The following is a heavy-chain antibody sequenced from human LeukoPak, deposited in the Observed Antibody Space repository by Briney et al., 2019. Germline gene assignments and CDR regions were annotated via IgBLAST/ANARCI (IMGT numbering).Heavy chain of an antibody. Sequence: GESLKISCKGSGYSFTSYWIGWVRQMPGKGLEWMGIIYPDDSDTRYSPSFQGQVTISADKSISTAYLQWGSLKASDTAMYYCARRWYCSSTSCTDAFDIWGQGTMVTVSS. CDR3: ARRWYCSSTSCTDAFDI. V-gene: IGHV5-51*01. J-gene: IGHJ3*02. D-gene: IGHD2-2*01. CDR2: IYPDDSDT. CDR1: GYSFTSYW.